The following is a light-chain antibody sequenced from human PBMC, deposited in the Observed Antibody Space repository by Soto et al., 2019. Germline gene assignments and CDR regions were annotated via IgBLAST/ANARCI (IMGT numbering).Light chain of an antibody. CDR1: QSVSGY. CDR2: DAT. V-gene: IGKV3-11*01. J-gene: IGKJ2*01. CDR3: QQRDSGPPYN. Sequence: EVLLTQSPVTLSLSPGERATLSFRASQSVSGYLSWYQQKPGHAPRLLIFDATNRATGVPARFSGSGSGTDFTLTISSVEPEDFAVYYCQQRDSGPPYNFGQGTRLQLK.